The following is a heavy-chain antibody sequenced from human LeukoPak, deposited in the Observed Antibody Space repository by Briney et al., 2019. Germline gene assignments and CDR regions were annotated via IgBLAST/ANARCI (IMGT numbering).Heavy chain of an antibody. CDR3: ARGLDVVAATNDAFDI. CDR2: ISTSSSYI. D-gene: IGHD2-15*01. V-gene: IGHV3-21*01. Sequence: GSLRLSCAASGFTFSSNSMNWVRQAPGKGLEWVSSISTSSSYIYYADSVRGRFTISRDNARNSLYLQMNSLRAEDTAVYYCARGLDVVAATNDAFDIWGQGTTVTVSS. CDR1: GFTFSSNS. J-gene: IGHJ3*02.